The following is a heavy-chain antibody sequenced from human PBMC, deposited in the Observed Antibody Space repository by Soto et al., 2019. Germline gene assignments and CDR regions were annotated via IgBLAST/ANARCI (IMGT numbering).Heavy chain of an antibody. CDR3: ARAETDWKGDGMDV. D-gene: IGHD1-1*01. CDR2: IYYSGST. J-gene: IGHJ6*02. V-gene: IGHV4-31*03. Sequence: PSETLSLTCTVSGGSISSGGYYWSWIRQHPGKGLEWIGYIYYSGSTYYNPSLKSRVTISVDTSKNQFSLKLSSVTAADTAVYYCARAETDWKGDGMDVWGQGTPVTISS. CDR1: GGSISSGGYY.